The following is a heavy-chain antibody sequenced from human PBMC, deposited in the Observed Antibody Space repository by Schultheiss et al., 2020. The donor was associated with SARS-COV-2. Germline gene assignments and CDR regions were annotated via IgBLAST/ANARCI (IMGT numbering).Heavy chain of an antibody. CDR2: IYYSGST. D-gene: IGHD5-18*01. J-gene: IGHJ4*02. Sequence: SETLSLTCTVSGGSISSYYWSWIRQPPGKGLECIGYIYYSGSTHYNPSLKSRVTISVDTSKNQFSLKLSSVTAADTAVYYCAGGYSYGCDYWGQGTLVTVSS. CDR1: GGSISSYY. CDR3: AGGYSYGCDY. V-gene: IGHV4-59*01.